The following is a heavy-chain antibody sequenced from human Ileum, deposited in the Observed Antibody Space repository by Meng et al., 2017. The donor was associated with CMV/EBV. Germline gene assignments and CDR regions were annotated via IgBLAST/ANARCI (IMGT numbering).Heavy chain of an antibody. D-gene: IGHD6-13*01. V-gene: IGHV4-4*01. Sequence: LTRAVSGAPVSSDNWWSWVRQPPGKVQAWIGEIHHRGNTNYNPSLKRRVTMSVDKSKNQVSLELTSVTAADTAVYFCTSASGYKIDYWGQGTLVTVSS. CDR1: GAPVSSDNW. CDR2: IHHRGNT. CDR3: TSASGYKIDY. J-gene: IGHJ4*02.